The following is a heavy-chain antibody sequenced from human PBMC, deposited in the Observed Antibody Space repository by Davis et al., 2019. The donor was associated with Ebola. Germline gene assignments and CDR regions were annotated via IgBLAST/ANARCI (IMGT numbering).Heavy chain of an antibody. V-gene: IGHV4-31*03. Sequence: PSETLSLTCTVSGGPISRGGSYWTWIRQHPGKGLEWIGYIYYSGSTYYKPSLTSRVTISLDTSKNQFSLNLYSVTAADTAVYYCARDLRYDSSGYDYYFYMDVWGKGTTVTVSS. CDR3: ARDLRYDSSGYDYYFYMDV. J-gene: IGHJ6*03. CDR1: GGPISRGGSY. CDR2: IYYSGST. D-gene: IGHD3-22*01.